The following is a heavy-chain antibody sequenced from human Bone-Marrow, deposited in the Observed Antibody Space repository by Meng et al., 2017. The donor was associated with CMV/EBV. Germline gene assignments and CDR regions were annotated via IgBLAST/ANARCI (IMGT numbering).Heavy chain of an antibody. CDR1: GYTFTSYY. D-gene: IGHD5-18*01. J-gene: IGHJ6*02. Sequence: SVKVSCKASGYTFTSYYMHWVRQAPGQGLEWMGGIIPIFGTANYAQKFQGRVTITTDESTSTAYMELRSLRSDDTAVYYCAREEAYSYGFDYYYYGMDVWGQGPTVTVSS. V-gene: IGHV1-69*05. CDR3: AREEAYSYGFDYYYYGMDV. CDR2: IIPIFGTA.